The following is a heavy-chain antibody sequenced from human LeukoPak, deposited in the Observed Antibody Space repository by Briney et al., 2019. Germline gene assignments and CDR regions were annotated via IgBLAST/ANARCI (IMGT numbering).Heavy chain of an antibody. CDR2: IIPILGIA. D-gene: IGHD1-26*01. Sequence: SVKVSCKASGGTFSSYAISWVRQAPGQGLEWMGRIIPILGIANYAQKFQGRVTITADKSTSTAYMELSSLRSEDTVVYYCAGNGGGILGSSRAFDIWGQGTMVTVSS. J-gene: IGHJ3*02. CDR3: AGNGGGILGSSRAFDI. CDR1: GGTFSSYA. V-gene: IGHV1-69*04.